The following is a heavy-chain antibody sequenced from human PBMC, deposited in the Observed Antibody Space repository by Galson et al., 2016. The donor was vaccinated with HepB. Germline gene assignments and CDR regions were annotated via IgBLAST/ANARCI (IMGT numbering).Heavy chain of an antibody. J-gene: IGHJ6*03. Sequence: SLRLSCAASKFTFSNYAMHWVRQAPGKGLEWVAVISYDGGNEYYADSVKGRFTISRDNSKNTLYLQMNSLRAEDTAVYYCARGASSGNNRYFYYMDVWGKGTTVTVSS. CDR2: ISYDGGNE. CDR1: KFTFSNYA. V-gene: IGHV3-30-3*01. D-gene: IGHD4-23*01. CDR3: ARGASSGNNRYFYYMDV.